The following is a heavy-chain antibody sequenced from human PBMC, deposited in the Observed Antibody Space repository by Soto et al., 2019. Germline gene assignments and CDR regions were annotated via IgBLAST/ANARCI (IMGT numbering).Heavy chain of an antibody. CDR3: ARGNFLGYYDFWSGYSYGMDV. CDR1: GYTFTSYG. Sequence: QVQLVQCGAEVKKPGASVKVSCKASGYTFTSYGISWVRQAPGQGLEWMGWISAYNGNTNYAQKLQGRVTMTTDTSTSTAYMELRSLRSDDTAVYYCARGNFLGYYDFWSGYSYGMDVWGQGTTVTVSS. V-gene: IGHV1-18*01. CDR2: ISAYNGNT. J-gene: IGHJ6*02. D-gene: IGHD3-3*01.